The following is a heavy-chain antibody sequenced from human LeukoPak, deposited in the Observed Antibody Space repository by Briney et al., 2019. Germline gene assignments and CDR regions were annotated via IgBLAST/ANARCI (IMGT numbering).Heavy chain of an antibody. J-gene: IGHJ4*02. CDR1: GFSLTTSGVG. CDR2: IYWDDDK. CDR3: AHKGVWHLDY. Sequence: SGPTQLKLTQTLTVTCTFSGFSLTTSGVGVGWIRQPPGKALEWLAVIYWDDDKRYSPSLKSRLTITKDTSKNQVVLRMTNMDPVDTGTYYCAHKGVWHLDYWGQGTLVTVSS. V-gene: IGHV2-5*02.